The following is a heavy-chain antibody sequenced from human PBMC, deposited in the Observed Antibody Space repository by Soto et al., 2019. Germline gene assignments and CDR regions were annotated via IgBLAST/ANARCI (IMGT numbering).Heavy chain of an antibody. CDR3: AKDRDNTEYYWIFDL. CDR1: GFNFRKFA. Sequence: PGGSLRLSCAASGFNFRKFAMSWVRQAPGKGLEWVSGMSERSGPPLYADSVKGRFTISRDNSKSTLYLEMNNLRPEDTAGYYCAKDRDNTEYYWIFDLWGRGTPVNVSS. J-gene: IGHJ2*01. D-gene: IGHD2-8*02. V-gene: IGHV3-23*01. CDR2: MSERSGPP.